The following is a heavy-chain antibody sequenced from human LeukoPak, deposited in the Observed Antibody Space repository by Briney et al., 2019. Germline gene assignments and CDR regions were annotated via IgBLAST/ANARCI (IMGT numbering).Heavy chain of an antibody. J-gene: IGHJ4*02. CDR1: GDSISSSY. Sequence: PSETLSLTCTVSGDSISSSYWSWIRQPPGKGLEWLGYIYYSGSTNYNPSLKSRVTISVATSKNQFSLKLSSVTAADTAVYYCARDGVVGATRDDYWGQGTLVTVSS. D-gene: IGHD1-26*01. CDR2: IYYSGST. V-gene: IGHV4-59*01. CDR3: ARDGVVGATRDDY.